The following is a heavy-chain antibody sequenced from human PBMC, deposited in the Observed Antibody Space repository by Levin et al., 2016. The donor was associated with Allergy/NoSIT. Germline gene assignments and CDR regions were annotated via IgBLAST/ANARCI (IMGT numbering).Heavy chain of an antibody. CDR3: AKLACPFIGLWCTNFENWFDP. J-gene: IGHJ5*02. CDR1: GFTFSSYA. Sequence: GESLKISCAASGFTFSSYAMSWVRQAPGKGLEWVSAISGSGGSTYYADSVKGRFTISRDNSKNTLYLQMNSLRAEDTAVYYCAKLACPFIGLWCTNFENWFDPWGQGTLVTVSS. V-gene: IGHV3-23*01. CDR2: ISGSGGST. D-gene: IGHD4/OR15-4a*01.